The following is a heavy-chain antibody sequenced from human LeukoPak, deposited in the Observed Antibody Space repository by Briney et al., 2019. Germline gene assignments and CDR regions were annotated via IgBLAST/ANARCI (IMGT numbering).Heavy chain of an antibody. CDR2: IIPIFGTA. V-gene: IGHV1-69*05. Sequence: GVSVKVSCKASGGTFSSYAISWVRQVPGQELEWMGGIIPIFGTANYAQEFQGRVTMATDTSTSTAYMELRSLRSDDTAVYYCARGKWDIVATIDYWGQGTLVTVSS. D-gene: IGHD5-12*01. J-gene: IGHJ4*02. CDR3: ARGKWDIVATIDY. CDR1: GGTFSSYA.